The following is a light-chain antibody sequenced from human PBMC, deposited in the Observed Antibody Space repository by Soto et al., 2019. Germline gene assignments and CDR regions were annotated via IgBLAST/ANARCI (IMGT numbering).Light chain of an antibody. CDR1: QSISSW. J-gene: IGKJ5*01. V-gene: IGKV1-5*01. CDR3: QQLNSYPIT. Sequence: DIQMTQSPSTLSASVGDRVTITCRASQSISSWLAWYQQKPGKAPKLLIYSTSTLQSGVPSRFSGSGSGSDFTLTISSLQPEDFATYYCQQLNSYPITFGQGTRLEIK. CDR2: STS.